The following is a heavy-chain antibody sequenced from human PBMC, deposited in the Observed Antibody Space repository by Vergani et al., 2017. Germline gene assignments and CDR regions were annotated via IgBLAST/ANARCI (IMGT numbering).Heavy chain of an antibody. CDR1: GFTFNQYS. J-gene: IGHJ5*02. V-gene: IGHV3-33*01. CDR2: TWYDGNNK. CDR3: ARDLRLLYNRFDP. Sequence: QVQLLESGGGVVPPGRSLRLSCAASGFTFNQYSMHWVRQAPGKGLEWVAVTWYDGNNKQYADSVKGRFTISRDNSKSTMYLQMNSLRDEDTGVYYCARDLRLLYNRFDPWGQGTLVTVSS. D-gene: IGHD1-14*01.